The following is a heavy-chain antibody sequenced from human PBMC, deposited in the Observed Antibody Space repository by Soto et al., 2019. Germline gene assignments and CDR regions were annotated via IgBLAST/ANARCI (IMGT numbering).Heavy chain of an antibody. CDR3: ASIVVVPAAPSRNYYGMDV. J-gene: IGHJ6*02. Sequence: QVQLVQSGAEVKKPGSSVKVSCKASGGTFSSYAISWVRQAPGQGLEWMGGIIPIFGTANYAQKFQGRVTITADESTSTAYMELSSLRSEDTAVYYCASIVVVPAAPSRNYYGMDVWGQGTTVTVSS. D-gene: IGHD2-2*01. V-gene: IGHV1-69*01. CDR1: GGTFSSYA. CDR2: IIPIFGTA.